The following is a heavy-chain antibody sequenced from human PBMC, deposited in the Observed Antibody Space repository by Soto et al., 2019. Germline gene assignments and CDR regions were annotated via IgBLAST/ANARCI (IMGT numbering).Heavy chain of an antibody. CDR1: GFAFNNAW. CDR2: IRSKADGGTT. Sequence: EVQLVESGGGLVKPGGSLRLSCAASGFAFNNAWMNWVHQAPGKGLEWVGRIRSKADGGTTDYPAPVKDRFTISRDDSKNTLHLQMNSLKTEDTAVYYCTTEPDYSNYFEYWGQGTLVTVSS. D-gene: IGHD4-4*01. V-gene: IGHV3-15*07. CDR3: TTEPDYSNYFEY. J-gene: IGHJ4*02.